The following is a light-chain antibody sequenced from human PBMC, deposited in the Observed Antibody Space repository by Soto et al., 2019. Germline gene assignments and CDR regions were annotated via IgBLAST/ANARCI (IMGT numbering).Light chain of an antibody. CDR2: TNN. J-gene: IGLJ2*01. CDR3: AAWDDSLNGLV. Sequence: QSVLTQPPSASGTPGQRVTISCSGSSSNIGSYIVSWYQQLPGAAPKLLIHTNNQRPSGVPDRFSGSKSGTSASLAISGLQSEAEADYYCAAWDDSLNGLVFGGGTQLTVL. CDR1: SSNIGSYI. V-gene: IGLV1-44*01.